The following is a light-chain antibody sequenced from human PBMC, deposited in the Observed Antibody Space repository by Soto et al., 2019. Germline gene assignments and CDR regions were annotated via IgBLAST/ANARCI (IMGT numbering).Light chain of an antibody. J-gene: IGLJ2*01. V-gene: IGLV2-23*02. CDR1: SSDVGNYNL. Sequence: QSALTQPASVSGSPGQSITISCTGTSSDVGNYNLVSWNQQHPGKAPKLIIYATTKRPSGVSNRYSGSKSGNTASLTIPGLQVEDEANYYCCSYAGSITFTFGGGTKVTVL. CDR2: ATT. CDR3: CSYAGSITFT.